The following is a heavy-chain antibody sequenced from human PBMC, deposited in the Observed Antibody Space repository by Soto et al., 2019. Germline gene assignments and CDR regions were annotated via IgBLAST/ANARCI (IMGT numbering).Heavy chain of an antibody. CDR2: INHIGST. CDR1: GGSISNSHYY. CDR3: ARREVGTTNDF. V-gene: IGHV4-39*01. D-gene: IGHD5-12*01. Sequence: PSETLSLTCTVSGGSISNSHYYWGWIRQPPGMGLEWVGTINHIGSTYYSPSLKSRVTISGDTSNNQFSLRLTSATAADTAVYFCARREVGTTNDFWGPGTLVTVSS. J-gene: IGHJ4*02.